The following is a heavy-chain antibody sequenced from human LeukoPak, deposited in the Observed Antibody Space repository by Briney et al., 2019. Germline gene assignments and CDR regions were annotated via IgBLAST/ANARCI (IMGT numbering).Heavy chain of an antibody. CDR3: ARDSKITMIVVASGGFQH. Sequence: GGSLRLSCAASGFTFSSYAMSWVRQAPGKGLEWVSAISGSGGSTYYADSVKGRFTISRDNSKNTLYLQMNSLRAEDTAVYYCARDSKITMIVVASGGFQHWGQGTLVTVSS. J-gene: IGHJ1*01. CDR2: ISGSGGST. CDR1: GFTFSSYA. D-gene: IGHD3-22*01. V-gene: IGHV3-23*01.